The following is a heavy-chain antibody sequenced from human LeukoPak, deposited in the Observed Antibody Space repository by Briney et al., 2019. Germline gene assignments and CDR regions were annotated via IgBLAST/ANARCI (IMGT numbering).Heavy chain of an antibody. CDR1: GGSFSGYY. D-gene: IGHD6-13*01. V-gene: IGHV4-34*01. Sequence: SETLSLTCAVYGGSFSGYYWSWIRQPPGKGLEWIGEINHSGSTNYNPSLKSRVTISVDTSKNQFSLKLSSVTAADTAVYYCARRLSREYSSSRYNRGYKTNYFDYWGQGTLVTVSS. J-gene: IGHJ4*02. CDR3: ARRLSREYSSSRYNRGYKTNYFDY. CDR2: INHSGST.